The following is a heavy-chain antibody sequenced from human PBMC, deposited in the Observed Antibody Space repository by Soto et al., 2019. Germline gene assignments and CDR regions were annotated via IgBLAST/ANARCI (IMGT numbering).Heavy chain of an antibody. CDR1: GGSISSGGYY. D-gene: IGHD5-18*01. Sequence: SETLSLTCTVSGGSISSGGYYLSWIRQHPGKGLWWIGYIYYSGSTYYNPSLKSRVTISVDTSKNQFSLKLSSVTAADTAVYYCARVTDTAMVNEAFDIWGQGTMVTV. V-gene: IGHV4-31*03. CDR2: IYYSGST. CDR3: ARVTDTAMVNEAFDI. J-gene: IGHJ3*02.